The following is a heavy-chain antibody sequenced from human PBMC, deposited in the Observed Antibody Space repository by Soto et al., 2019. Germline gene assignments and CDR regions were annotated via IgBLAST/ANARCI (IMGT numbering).Heavy chain of an antibody. D-gene: IGHD2-2*01. CDR2: IYYSGST. V-gene: IGHV4-31*03. J-gene: IGHJ4*02. CDR3: ARSSTSANYFDY. Sequence: QVQLQESGPGLVKPSQTLSLTCTVSGGSISSGGYYWSWIRQHPGKGLELIGYIYYSGSTYYNPSLKSRVTIYVDTSKNQFSLKLSSVTAADTAVYYCARSSTSANYFDYWGQGTLVTVSS. CDR1: GGSISSGGYY.